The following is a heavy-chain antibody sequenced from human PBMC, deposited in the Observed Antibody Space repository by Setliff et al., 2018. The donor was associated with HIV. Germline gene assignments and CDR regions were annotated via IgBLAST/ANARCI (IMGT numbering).Heavy chain of an antibody. CDR1: GYTFTGYY. CDR3: ARGDPWFGELLSYYYYGMDV. CDR2: INPNSGGT. D-gene: IGHD3-10*01. J-gene: IGHJ6*02. Sequence: ASVKVSCKASGYTFTGYYMHWVRQAPGQGLEWMGWINPNSGGTNYARKFQGRVTMTRDTSISTAYMELSRLRSDDTAVYYCARGDPWFGELLSYYYYGMDVWGQGTTVTVSS. V-gene: IGHV1-2*02.